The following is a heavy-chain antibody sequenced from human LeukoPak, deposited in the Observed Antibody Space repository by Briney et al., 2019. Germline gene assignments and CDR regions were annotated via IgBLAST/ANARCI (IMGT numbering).Heavy chain of an antibody. V-gene: IGHV3-30*03. CDR1: GFTFSSYG. CDR2: ISYDGSNK. CDR3: ARDSTWRLDY. D-gene: IGHD5-12*01. Sequence: GGSLRLSCAASGFTFSSYGMHWVRQAPGKGLEWVAVISYDGSNKYYADSVKGRFTISRDNTKNALYLQMNSLRADDTAVYFCARDSTWRLDYWGQGTLITVSS. J-gene: IGHJ4*02.